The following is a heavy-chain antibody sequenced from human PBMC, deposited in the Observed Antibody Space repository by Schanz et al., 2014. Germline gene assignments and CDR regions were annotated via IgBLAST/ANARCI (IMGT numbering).Heavy chain of an antibody. CDR1: GFTFGDYA. D-gene: IGHD3-9*01. V-gene: IGHV3-23*01. J-gene: IGHJ5*02. CDR3: AKAADWPVTRFDP. CDR2: LSEGGGGT. Sequence: EVQLLESGGGLVQPGGSLRLSCAASGFTFGDYAMTWVRQAPGKGLEWVSALSEGGGGTHYADSVRGRFTISSDSSKNTLYLQMSSLRADDTAVYYCAKAADWPVTRFDPWGQGTLDTVSS.